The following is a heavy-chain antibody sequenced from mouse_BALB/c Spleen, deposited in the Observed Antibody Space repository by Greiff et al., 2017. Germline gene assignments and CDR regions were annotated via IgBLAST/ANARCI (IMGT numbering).Heavy chain of an antibody. CDR3: ARRYGNYWYFDV. J-gene: IGHJ1*01. CDR2: IYPGDGDT. D-gene: IGHD2-10*02. Sequence: QVHVKQSGAELVRPGSSVKISCKASGYAFSSYWMNWVKQRPGQGLEWIGQIYPGDGDTNYNGKFKGKATLTADKSSSTAYMQLSSLTSEDSAVYFCARRYGNYWYFDVWGAGTTVTVSS. CDR1: GYAFSSYW. V-gene: IGHV1-80*01.